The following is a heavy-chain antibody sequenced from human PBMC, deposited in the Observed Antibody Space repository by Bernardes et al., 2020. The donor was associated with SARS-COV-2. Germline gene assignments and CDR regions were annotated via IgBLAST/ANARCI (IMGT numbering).Heavy chain of an antibody. J-gene: IGHJ6*02. CDR2: IKQDGSEK. CDR1: GFTFSSYW. CDR3: ARDTEYYYGLLYYYGMDV. V-gene: IGHV3-7*01. D-gene: IGHD3-10*01. Sequence: VGSLSLSCAASGFTFSSYWMSWVRQAPGKGLEWVANIKQDGSEKYYVDSVKGRFTISRDNAKNSLYLQMNSLRAEDTAVYYCARDTEYYYGLLYYYGMDVWGQGTTVTVSS.